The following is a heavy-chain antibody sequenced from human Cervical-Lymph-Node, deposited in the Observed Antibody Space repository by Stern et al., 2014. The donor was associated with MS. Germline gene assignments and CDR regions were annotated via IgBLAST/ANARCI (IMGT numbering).Heavy chain of an antibody. V-gene: IGHV1-18*01. Sequence: DQLVESGAEVKKPGASGKVSCKASGYTFTTYGITWARQAPGQGLEWMGWVSAYHRNTNYAQKFQGRVTMTTDTSTSTIYMEVRSLRSDDTAVYYCARLLKTVAAGYGMDVWGQGTTVTVSS. CDR1: GYTFTTYG. CDR3: ARLLKTVAAGYGMDV. CDR2: VSAYHRNT. J-gene: IGHJ6*02. D-gene: IGHD6-19*01.